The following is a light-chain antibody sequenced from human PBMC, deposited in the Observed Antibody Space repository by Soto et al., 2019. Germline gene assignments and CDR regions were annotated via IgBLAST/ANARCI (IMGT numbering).Light chain of an antibody. CDR1: QSVSTH. J-gene: IGKJ2*01. Sequence: EIVVTQFPATLSVSPGERATLSCRTSQSVSTHLAWFQQRPGQAPRLRIYETSTRATGVPARFTGSGSETEFTLTISRLQSEDFAVYDCKQYHIWYTFGQGTELEIK. CDR2: ETS. CDR3: KQYHIWYT. V-gene: IGKV3-15*01.